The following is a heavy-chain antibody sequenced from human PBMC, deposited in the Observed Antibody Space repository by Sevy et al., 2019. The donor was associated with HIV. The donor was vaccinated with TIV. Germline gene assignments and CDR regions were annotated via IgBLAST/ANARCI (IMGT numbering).Heavy chain of an antibody. J-gene: IGHJ5*02. CDR3: ARSDYGDYVGWFDP. Sequence: SETLSLTCSVSGGFISSYFCNWIRQPAGKGLEWIGPIYTTGSTNYNPTLKSRVTMSVDTSKNQFSLKLNSVTAADTAVYYCARSDYGDYVGWFDPWGQGTLVTVSS. D-gene: IGHD4-17*01. CDR1: GGFISSYF. CDR2: IYTTGST. V-gene: IGHV4-4*07.